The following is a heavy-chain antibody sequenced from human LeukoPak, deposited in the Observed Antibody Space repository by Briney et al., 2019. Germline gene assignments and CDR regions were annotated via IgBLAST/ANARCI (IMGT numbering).Heavy chain of an antibody. V-gene: IGHV4-34*01. D-gene: IGHD5-18*01. J-gene: IGHJ6*02. CDR1: GGSFSGYY. CDR2: INHSGST. CDR3: ARGGPGGYSYGMDV. Sequence: PSETLSLTCAVYGGSFSGYYWSWIRQPPGKGLEWIGEINHSGSTNYNPSLKSRVTISVDTSKNQFSLKLSSVTAADTAVYYCARGGPGGYSYGMDVWGQGTTVTVSS.